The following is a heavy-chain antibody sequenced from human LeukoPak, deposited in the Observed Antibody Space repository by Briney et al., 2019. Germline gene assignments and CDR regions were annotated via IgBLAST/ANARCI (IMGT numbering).Heavy chain of an antibody. J-gene: IGHJ4*02. CDR1: GFSFSNYW. V-gene: IGHV3-48*02. CDR2: ISSSDNTI. D-gene: IGHD5-18*01. Sequence: PGGSLRLSCAAFGFSFSNYWMSWVRQAPGKGLEWVSYISSSDNTIHYADSVKGRFTISRDNAKNSLYLEMNSLRDEDTAVYYCARVHRGYSYGRLDYWGQGTLVTVSS. CDR3: ARVHRGYSYGRLDY.